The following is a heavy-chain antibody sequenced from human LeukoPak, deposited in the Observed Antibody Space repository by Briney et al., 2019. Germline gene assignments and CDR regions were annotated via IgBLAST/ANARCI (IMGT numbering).Heavy chain of an antibody. Sequence: SETLSLTCTVSGGSISSYYWSWIRQPPGKGLEWIGYIYYSGSSNYNPSLKSRVTISVDTSKNQFSLKLSSVTAADTAVYYCARSGGWTMVYGYWGQGTLVTVSS. V-gene: IGHV4-59*01. CDR3: ARSGGWTMVYGY. J-gene: IGHJ4*02. CDR1: GGSISSYY. D-gene: IGHD2-8*01. CDR2: IYYSGSS.